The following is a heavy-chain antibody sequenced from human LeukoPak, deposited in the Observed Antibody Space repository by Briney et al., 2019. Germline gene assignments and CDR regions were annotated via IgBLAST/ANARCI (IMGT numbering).Heavy chain of an antibody. CDR2: ISYDGSNK. CDR3: ARELNWAPDY. V-gene: IGHV3-30-3*01. Sequence: GGSLRLSCAASGFTFSSYAMHWVRQAPGQGLEWVTVISYDGSNKYYADSVKGRFTISRDNSKNTLYLQMNSLRAEDTAVYYCARELNWAPDYWGQGTLVTVSS. CDR1: GFTFSSYA. J-gene: IGHJ4*02. D-gene: IGHD1-1*01.